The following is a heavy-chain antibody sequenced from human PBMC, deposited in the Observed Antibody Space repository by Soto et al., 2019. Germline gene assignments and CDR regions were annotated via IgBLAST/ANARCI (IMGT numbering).Heavy chain of an antibody. Sequence: PGGSLRLSCAASGFTFSDYYMIWIRQAPGKGLEWVSYISSSSSYTTEYAASVKGRFTISRDDSKNSLYLQMNSLKTEDTAVYYCARVIVVAGHYYFDYWVQGTLVTVSS. CDR3: ARVIVVAGHYYFDY. CDR2: ISSSSSYTT. V-gene: IGHV3-72*01. D-gene: IGHD6-19*01. CDR1: GFTFSDYY. J-gene: IGHJ4*02.